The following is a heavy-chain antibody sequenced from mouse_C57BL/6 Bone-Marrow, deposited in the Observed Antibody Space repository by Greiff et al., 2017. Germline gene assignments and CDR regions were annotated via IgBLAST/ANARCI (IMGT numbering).Heavy chain of an antibody. J-gene: IGHJ1*03. CDR2: IYWDDDK. CDR1: GFSLSTSGMG. CDR3: ARRERPGYFDV. V-gene: IGHV8-12*01. Sequence: QVTLKESGPGILQSSQTLSLTCSFSGFSLSTSGMGVSWIRQPSGKGLEWLAHIYWDDDKRYNPSPKSRLTISKDTSRNQVFRKITSVDTADTATYYCARRERPGYFDVWGTGTTVTVSS.